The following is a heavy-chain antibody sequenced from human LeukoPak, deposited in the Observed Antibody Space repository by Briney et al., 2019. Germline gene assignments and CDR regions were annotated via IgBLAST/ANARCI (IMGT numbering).Heavy chain of an antibody. V-gene: IGHV3-7*03. CDR2: IKLDGSEK. J-gene: IGHJ4*02. D-gene: IGHD3-3*01. CDR1: GFTFGKYW. CDR3: ARDQYDTWSRRGNFDS. Sequence: GGSLRLSCVASGFTFGKYWMRWVRQAPGKGLEWVANIKLDGSEKNYVDSAKGRFTISRDNTKNSLYLQMNSLRAEDTAVFYCARDQYDTWSRRGNFDSWGQGTLVIVSS.